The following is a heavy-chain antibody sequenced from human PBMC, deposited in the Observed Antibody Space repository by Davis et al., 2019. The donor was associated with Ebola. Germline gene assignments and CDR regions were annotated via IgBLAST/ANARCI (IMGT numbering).Heavy chain of an antibody. CDR2: IYYSGST. V-gene: IGHV4-59*01. D-gene: IGHD6-13*01. Sequence: MPSETLSLTCTVSGGSISSYYWSWIRQSPGKGLEWIGYIYYSGSTNYNPSLKSRVTISVDTSKNQFSLKLSSVTAADTAVYYCARVVAAMDVWGQGTTVTVSS. J-gene: IGHJ6*02. CDR1: GGSISSYY. CDR3: ARVVAAMDV.